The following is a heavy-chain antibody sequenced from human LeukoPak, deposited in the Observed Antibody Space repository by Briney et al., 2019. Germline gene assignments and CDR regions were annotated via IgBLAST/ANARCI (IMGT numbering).Heavy chain of an antibody. CDR2: ISTSGNT. Sequence: SETLSLTCTVSGCSISSYYWTWLRQPAGKGLEWIERISTSGNTNYTPSLKSRVTMSVDTSRNQFSLKLPSVTAADAAVYYCARGEGNYFDYWGQGALVTVSS. CDR1: GCSISSYY. J-gene: IGHJ4*02. V-gene: IGHV4-4*07. CDR3: ARGEGNYFDY.